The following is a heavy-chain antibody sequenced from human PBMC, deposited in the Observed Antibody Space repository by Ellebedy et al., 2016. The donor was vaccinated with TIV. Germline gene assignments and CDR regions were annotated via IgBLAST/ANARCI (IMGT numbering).Heavy chain of an antibody. J-gene: IGHJ4*02. Sequence: GGSLRLSCAASGCSVSSSHMSWVRQAPGKGLEWVSVLYSDGSTSYADSVKGRLTLSRDDSKNTLYLQMDSLGAEDTAVYYCARSTGWYLNLDQWGQGTLVTVSS. CDR1: GCSVSSSH. CDR3: ARSTGWYLNLDQ. D-gene: IGHD6-19*01. V-gene: IGHV3-53*01. CDR2: LYSDGST.